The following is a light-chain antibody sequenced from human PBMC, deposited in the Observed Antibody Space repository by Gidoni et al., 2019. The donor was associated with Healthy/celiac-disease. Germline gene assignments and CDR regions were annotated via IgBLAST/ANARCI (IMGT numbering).Light chain of an antibody. J-gene: IGKJ4*01. Sequence: EIVLTQSPATLSLSPGERATLSCRASQNVSSYLAWYQQKPGQAPRLLIYDASNRATGIPARFSGSGSGTDFTLTISSLEPEDFAVYYCQQRSNWPRLLTFGGXTKVEIK. V-gene: IGKV3-11*01. CDR2: DAS. CDR3: QQRSNWPRLLT. CDR1: QNVSSY.